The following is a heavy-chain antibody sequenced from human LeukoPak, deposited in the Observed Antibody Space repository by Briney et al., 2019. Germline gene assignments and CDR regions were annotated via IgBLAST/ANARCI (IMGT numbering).Heavy chain of an antibody. D-gene: IGHD6-19*01. V-gene: IGHV3-53*01. CDR2: IYSADNT. Sequence: PGGSLRLSCSASGFTASSNYMSWVRQASGKGLEWVSVIYSADNTYYADSVKGRFTISRDNSKNTLYLQMNSLRAEDTAVYYCARASSGWLIDYWGQGTLVSVSS. CDR3: ARASSGWLIDY. CDR1: GFTASSNY. J-gene: IGHJ4*02.